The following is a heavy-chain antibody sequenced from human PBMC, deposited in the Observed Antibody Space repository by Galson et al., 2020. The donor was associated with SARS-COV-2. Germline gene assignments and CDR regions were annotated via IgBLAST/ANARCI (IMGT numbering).Heavy chain of an antibody. J-gene: IGHJ4*02. CDR3: TRAGDWPFDT. CDR2: IHHSGTT. D-gene: IGHD2-21*02. CDR1: DNSIRSGFK. V-gene: IGHV4-38-2*02. Sequence: SETLSLTCTVSDNSIRSGFKWVWIRQSPTKGLEWIGSIHHSGTTFYNPSIKSRLTISLDTSKNQFPLRLSSVTAADTAVYYCTRAGDWPFDTWGQGALVTVSS.